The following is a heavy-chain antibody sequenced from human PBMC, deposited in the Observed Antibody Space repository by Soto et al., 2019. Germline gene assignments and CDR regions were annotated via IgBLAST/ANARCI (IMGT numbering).Heavy chain of an antibody. CDR3: ARGRVSSGWYRDY. CDR2: INHSGST. Sequence: SETLSLTCTVYGGSFSGYYWSWIRQPPGKGLEWIGEINHSGSTNYNPSLKSRVTISVDTSKNQFSLKLNSVTAADTAVYFCARGRVSSGWYRDYWGQGTLVTVS. J-gene: IGHJ4*02. D-gene: IGHD6-19*01. CDR1: GGSFSGYY. V-gene: IGHV4-34*01.